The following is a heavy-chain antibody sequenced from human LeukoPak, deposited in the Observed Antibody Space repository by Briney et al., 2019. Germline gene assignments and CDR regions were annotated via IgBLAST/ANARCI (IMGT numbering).Heavy chain of an antibody. V-gene: IGHV1-46*01. D-gene: IGHD2-2*01. J-gene: IGHJ2*01. CDR3: ARKYYADWYCDL. Sequence: GASVKVSCKASGYTFTSYYMHWVRQAPGQGLAWMGIINPSGGSTSYAQKFQGRVTMTRDTSTSTVYMELSSLRSEVTAVYYCARKYYADWYCDLWGRGTLVTVSS. CDR1: GYTFTSYY. CDR2: INPSGGST.